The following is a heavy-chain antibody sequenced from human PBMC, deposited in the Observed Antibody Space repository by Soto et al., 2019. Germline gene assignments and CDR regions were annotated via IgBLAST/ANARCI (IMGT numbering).Heavy chain of an antibody. D-gene: IGHD3-22*01. V-gene: IGHV3-21*02. CDR3: ARDRPLSMIVVVGVDDF. J-gene: IGHJ4*02. CDR2: ISSSSTFK. Sequence: EVQLVESGGGLVKPGGSLRLSCAASGFTFSNYNMNWVRQAPGKGLEWVSSISSSSTFKNYADSVKGRFTISRDNDKNSVYLHMSSLGAEDTAVYYCARDRPLSMIVVVGVDDFWGQGTLVTVSS. CDR1: GFTFSNYN.